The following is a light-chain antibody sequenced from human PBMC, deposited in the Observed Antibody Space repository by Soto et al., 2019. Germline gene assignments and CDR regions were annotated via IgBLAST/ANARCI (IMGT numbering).Light chain of an antibody. Sequence: DIPMTQSPSTLSASVGDRVTIPCRASQSISDWLAWYQQKPGQAPKLLIYKASTSESGVPSRFSGSGSGTEFTLTISSLQPDDFATYYCQQYNTYPWTFGQGTKVEIK. V-gene: IGKV1-5*03. J-gene: IGKJ1*01. CDR3: QQYNTYPWT. CDR1: QSISDW. CDR2: KAS.